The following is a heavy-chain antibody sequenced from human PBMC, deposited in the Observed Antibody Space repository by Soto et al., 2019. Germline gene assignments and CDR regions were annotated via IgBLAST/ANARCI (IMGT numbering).Heavy chain of an antibody. CDR2: IYTTGST. CDR3: AGVVVTAIGPFDY. J-gene: IGHJ4*02. CDR1: GGSMSNYY. V-gene: IGHV4-4*07. Sequence: SETLSLTCTVSGGSMSNYYWSWIRQPAGKGLEWIGRIYTTGSTHYNPSLKSRVTLSIDMSKNQFSLKLNSVAAADTAVYYCAGVVVTAIGPFDYWGQGTLVTVSS. D-gene: IGHD2-21*02.